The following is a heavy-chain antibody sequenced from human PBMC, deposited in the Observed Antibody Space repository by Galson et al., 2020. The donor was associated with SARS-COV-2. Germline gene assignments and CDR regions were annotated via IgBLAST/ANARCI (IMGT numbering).Heavy chain of an antibody. J-gene: IGHJ4*02. CDR1: GFTFSSYE. D-gene: IGHD1-26*01. Sequence: PGGSLRLSCGASGFTFSSYEMNWVRQAPGKGLEWVSYISRRGSTKYYADSVKGRFTISRDNAKNSLYLQMNSLRAEDTAVYYCARDGVGATTMEDYFDYWGQGTLVTGSS. CDR3: ARDGVGATTMEDYFDY. CDR2: ISRRGSTK. V-gene: IGHV3-48*03.